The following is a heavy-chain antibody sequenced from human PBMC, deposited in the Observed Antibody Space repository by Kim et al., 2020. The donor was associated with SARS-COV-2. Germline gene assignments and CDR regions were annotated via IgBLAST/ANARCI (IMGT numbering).Heavy chain of an antibody. V-gene: IGHV4-39*07. Sequence: PALKSRVTISVDTSKNQFSLKLSSVTAADTAVYYCARTYSSSWYAVDYWGQGTLVTVSS. J-gene: IGHJ4*02. CDR3: ARTYSSSWYAVDY. D-gene: IGHD6-13*01.